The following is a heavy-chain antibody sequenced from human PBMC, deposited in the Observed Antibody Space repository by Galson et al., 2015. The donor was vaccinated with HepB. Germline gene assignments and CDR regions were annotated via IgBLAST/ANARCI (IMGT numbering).Heavy chain of an antibody. CDR1: GDSVSSDSAA. V-gene: IGHV6-1*01. D-gene: IGHD1-26*01. CDR2: TYYRSKWYN. J-gene: IGHJ4*02. CDR3: ARDVGARWELSPFDY. Sequence: CAISGDSVSSDSAAWNWIRQSPSRGLEWLGRTYYRSKWYNDYAASVKSRITINPDTSKNQFSLQLNSVTPEDTAVYYCARDVGARWELSPFDYWGQGTLVTVSS.